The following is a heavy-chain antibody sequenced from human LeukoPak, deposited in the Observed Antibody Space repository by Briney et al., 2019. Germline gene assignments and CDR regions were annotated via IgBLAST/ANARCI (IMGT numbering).Heavy chain of an antibody. CDR1: GFTFSSYA. V-gene: IGHV3-30-3*01. CDR2: ISYDGSNK. CDR3: AKDLEYSYQNYFDY. Sequence: GSLRLSCAASGFTFSSYAMHWVRQAPGKGLEWVAVISYDGSNKYYADSVKGRFTISRDNSKNTLYLQMNSLRAEDTAVYYCAKDLEYSYQNYFDYWGQGTLVTVSS. D-gene: IGHD5-18*01. J-gene: IGHJ4*02.